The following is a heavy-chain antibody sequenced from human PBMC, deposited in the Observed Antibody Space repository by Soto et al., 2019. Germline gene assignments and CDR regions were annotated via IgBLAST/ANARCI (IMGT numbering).Heavy chain of an antibody. V-gene: IGHV3-30*18. Sequence: QVQLVESGGGVVQPGRSLRLSCAASGFTFSSYGMHWVRQAPGKGLEWVAVISYDGSNKYYADSVKGRFTISRDNSKNTLYLQMNSLRAEDTAVYYCAKDYYGGNSGPFDSWGQGTLVTVSS. CDR2: ISYDGSNK. D-gene: IGHD4-17*01. CDR1: GFTFSSYG. CDR3: AKDYYGGNSGPFDS. J-gene: IGHJ4*02.